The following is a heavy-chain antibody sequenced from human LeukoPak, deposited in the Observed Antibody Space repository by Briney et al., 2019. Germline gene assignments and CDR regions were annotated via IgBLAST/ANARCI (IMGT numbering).Heavy chain of an antibody. CDR3: ARGGGVVPAAMQIDY. J-gene: IGHJ4*02. Sequence: SETLSLTCAVYGGSFSGYYRSWIRQPPGKGLEWIGEINHSGSTNYNPSLKSRVTISVDTSKNQFSLKLSSVTAADTAVYYCARGGGVVPAAMQIDYWGQGTLVTVSS. V-gene: IGHV4-34*01. D-gene: IGHD2-2*01. CDR1: GGSFSGYY. CDR2: INHSGST.